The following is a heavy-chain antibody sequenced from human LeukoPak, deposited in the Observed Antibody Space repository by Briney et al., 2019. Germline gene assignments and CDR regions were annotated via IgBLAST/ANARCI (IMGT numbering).Heavy chain of an antibody. CDR1: GYIFKSYG. CDR3: ARSGILVTGVRMDV. CDR2: ISGFNGKT. V-gene: IGHV1-18*01. D-gene: IGHD4-23*01. J-gene: IGHJ6*04. Sequence: ALVKVPCKASGYIFKSYGVNWVRQAPGQGLEWVGWISGFNGKTDYAQRFQGRVTMTRDTSTSTAYMELRSLRSEDTAVYYCARSGILVTGVRMDVWGKGTTVIVSS.